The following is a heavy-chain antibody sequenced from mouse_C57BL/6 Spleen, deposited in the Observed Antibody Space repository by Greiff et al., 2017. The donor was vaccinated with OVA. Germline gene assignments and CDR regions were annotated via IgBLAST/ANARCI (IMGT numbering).Heavy chain of an antibody. CDR2: IDPSDSYT. CDR3: ARDYGSSH. J-gene: IGHJ3*01. D-gene: IGHD1-1*01. V-gene: IGHV1-50*01. CDR1: GYTFTSYW. Sequence: VQLQQPGAELVKPGASVKLSCKASGYTFTSYWMQWVKQRPGQGLEWIGEIDPSDSYTNYNQKFKGKATLTVDTSSSTAYMQLSSLTSEDSAVYYCARDYGSSHWGQGTLVTVSA.